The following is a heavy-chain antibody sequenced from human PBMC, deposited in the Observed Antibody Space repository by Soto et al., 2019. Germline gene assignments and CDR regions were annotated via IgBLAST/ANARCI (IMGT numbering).Heavy chain of an antibody. V-gene: IGHV4-34*01. CDR1: GGSFSGYY. Sequence: SETLSLTCAVYGGSFSGYYWSWIRQPPGKGPEWIGEINHSGSTNYNPSLKSRVTISVDTSKNQFSLKLTSVTAADTAVYFCTRGTWFNPWGQGTLVTVSS. J-gene: IGHJ5*02. CDR2: INHSGST. CDR3: TRGTWFNP.